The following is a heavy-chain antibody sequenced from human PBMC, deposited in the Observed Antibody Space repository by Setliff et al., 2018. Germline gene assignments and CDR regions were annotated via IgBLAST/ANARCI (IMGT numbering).Heavy chain of an antibody. J-gene: IGHJ6*02. CDR2: INHSGST. CDR3: ARGSQYYKFWSGYHRDYYYYGMDV. Sequence: SETLSLTCAVYGGSFSGYYWSWIRQPPGKGLEWIGEINHSGSTNYNPSLKSPVTISVDTSKNHFSLKLSSVTAADTAVYYCARGSQYYKFWSGYHRDYYYYGMDVWGQGTTVTVSS. CDR1: GGSFSGYY. D-gene: IGHD3-3*01. V-gene: IGHV4-34*01.